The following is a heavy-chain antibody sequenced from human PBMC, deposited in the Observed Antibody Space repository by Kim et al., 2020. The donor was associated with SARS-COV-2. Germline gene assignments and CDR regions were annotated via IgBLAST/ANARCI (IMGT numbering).Heavy chain of an antibody. D-gene: IGHD1-26*01. CDR3: AKMGRPGSYPSAFDI. Sequence: SETLSLTCTVSGGSISSYYWSWIRQPAGKGLEWIGRIYTSGSTNYNPSLKSRVTMSVDTSKNQFSLKLSSVTAADTAVYYCAKMGRPGSYPSAFDIWGQGTMVTVSS. V-gene: IGHV4-4*07. J-gene: IGHJ3*02. CDR1: GGSISSYY. CDR2: IYTSGST.